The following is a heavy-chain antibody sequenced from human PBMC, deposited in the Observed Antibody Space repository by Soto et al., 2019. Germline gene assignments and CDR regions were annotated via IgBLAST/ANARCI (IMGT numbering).Heavy chain of an antibody. CDR3: AKAGSSGYYPPGGGMDV. D-gene: IGHD3-22*01. J-gene: IGHJ6*02. CDR1: GFTFSSYA. Sequence: EVQLLESGGGLVQPGGSLRLSCAASGFTFSSYAMSWVRQGPGKGLEWVSAISGSGSSTYYADSVKGRFTISRDNSKNTLYLQKSSLRAEDTAVNYCAKAGSSGYYPPGGGMDVWGQGTTVTVSS. V-gene: IGHV3-23*01. CDR2: ISGSGSST.